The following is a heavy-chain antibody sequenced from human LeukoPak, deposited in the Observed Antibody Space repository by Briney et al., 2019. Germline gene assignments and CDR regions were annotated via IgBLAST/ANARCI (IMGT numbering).Heavy chain of an antibody. Sequence: GGSLRLSCIASGFTFTDFAMNWLRQAPGKGLEWVASISAGGGSTYYADSAKGRFSISRDNSQNTLYLQMNNLRAEDTAIYYCASDYADYVGYFFFDYWGQGSLVTVSS. D-gene: IGHD4-17*01. CDR2: ISAGGGST. J-gene: IGHJ4*02. CDR3: ASDYADYVGYFFFDY. V-gene: IGHV3-23*01. CDR1: GFTFTDFA.